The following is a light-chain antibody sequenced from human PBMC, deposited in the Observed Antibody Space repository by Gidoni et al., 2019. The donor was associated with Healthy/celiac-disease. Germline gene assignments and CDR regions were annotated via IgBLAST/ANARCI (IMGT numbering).Light chain of an antibody. CDR1: QSIISY. V-gene: IGKV1-39*01. CDR3: QQSYSTPRT. J-gene: IGKJ1*01. CDR2: AAS. Sequence: DIQMTQSPSSLSASVGDRATITCRSSQSIISYLNWYQQKPGKAPKLLIYAASSLQIGVPARFSGSGSGTDFTLTISSLQPEDFATYYCQQSYSTPRTFGQXTKVEIK.